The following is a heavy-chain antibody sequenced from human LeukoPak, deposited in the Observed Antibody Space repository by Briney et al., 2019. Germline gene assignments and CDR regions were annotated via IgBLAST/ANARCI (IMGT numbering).Heavy chain of an antibody. CDR2: ISSSSSYI. J-gene: IGHJ4*02. V-gene: IGHV3-21*01. CDR1: GFTFSSYS. Sequence: GGSLRLSCAASGFTFSSYSMNWVRQAPGKGLEWVSSISSSSSYICYADSVKGRFTISRDNAKNSLYLQMNSLRAEDTAVYYCASGIQLWLSDYWGQGTLVTVSS. D-gene: IGHD5-18*01. CDR3: ASGIQLWLSDY.